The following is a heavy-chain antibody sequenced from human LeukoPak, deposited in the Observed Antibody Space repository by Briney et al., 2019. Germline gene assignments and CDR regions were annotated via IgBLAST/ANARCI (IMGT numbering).Heavy chain of an antibody. CDR1: GFSLSRYW. D-gene: IGHD3-10*01. V-gene: IGHV3-7*01. Sequence: GGSLRLSCAASGFSLSRYWMSWVRQAPGKGLEWVANMKQDGSEKKYVDSVKGRFTISRDNTKNSLYLQMNSLRVEDTAVYYCARQFYGSGSYWDSWGQGTLVTVSS. J-gene: IGHJ4*02. CDR3: ARQFYGSGSYWDS. CDR2: MKQDGSEK.